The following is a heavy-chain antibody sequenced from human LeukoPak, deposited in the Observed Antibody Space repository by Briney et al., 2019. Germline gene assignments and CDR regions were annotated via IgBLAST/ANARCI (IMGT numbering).Heavy chain of an antibody. CDR2: IYYSGST. CDR1: GGSISSSSYY. CDR3: ARQALDQLRQPIDY. J-gene: IGHJ4*02. Sequence: SETLSLTCTVSGGSISSSSYYWGWIRQPPGKGLEWIGSIYYSGSTYYNPSLKSRVTISVATSKNQFSLKLSSVTAADTAVYYCARQALDQLRQPIDYWGQGTLVTVSS. V-gene: IGHV4-39*01. D-gene: IGHD4-23*01.